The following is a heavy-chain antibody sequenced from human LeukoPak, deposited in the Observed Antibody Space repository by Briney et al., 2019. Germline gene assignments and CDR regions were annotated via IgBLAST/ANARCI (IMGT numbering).Heavy chain of an antibody. Sequence: PGGSLRLSCAASGLTFNTYGMSWVRQAPGKGLEWVSAISGSGGSTYYADSVKGRFTISRDNSKNTLYLQMNSLRAEDTAVYYCAKPEIAAADWFGPWGQGTLVTVSS. CDR1: GLTFNTYG. V-gene: IGHV3-23*01. J-gene: IGHJ5*02. CDR2: ISGSGGST. D-gene: IGHD6-13*01. CDR3: AKPEIAAADWFGP.